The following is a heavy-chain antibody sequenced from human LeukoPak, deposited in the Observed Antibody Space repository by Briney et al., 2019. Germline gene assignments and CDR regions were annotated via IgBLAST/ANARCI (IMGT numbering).Heavy chain of an antibody. CDR1: GFTFSNYS. J-gene: IGHJ4*02. V-gene: IGHV3-23*01. CDR3: TKARSASSSSCYNY. D-gene: IGHD2-2*02. Sequence: GGSLRLSCAASGFTFSNYSMTWVRQAPGKGLEWVSSISGSDTSTYYADSVKGRFTISRDNSKNTLELQMDSLRAEDTAVYYCTKARSASSSSCYNYWGQGILVTVSS. CDR2: ISGSDTST.